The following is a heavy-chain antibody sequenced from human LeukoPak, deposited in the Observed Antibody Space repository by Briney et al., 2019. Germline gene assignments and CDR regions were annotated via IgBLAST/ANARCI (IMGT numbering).Heavy chain of an antibody. Sequence: GASVKVSCKASGYTFTSDDINWVRQSTGQGLEWMGRINPYSGNTGYARKFQGRVTMTKNTSISTVHMELSSLRSEDTAVYFCARGQGGSGSGSYYFDYWGQGTLVTVSS. D-gene: IGHD3-10*01. CDR3: ARGQGGSGSGSYYFDY. CDR2: INPYSGNT. V-gene: IGHV1-8*01. J-gene: IGHJ4*02. CDR1: GYTFTSDD.